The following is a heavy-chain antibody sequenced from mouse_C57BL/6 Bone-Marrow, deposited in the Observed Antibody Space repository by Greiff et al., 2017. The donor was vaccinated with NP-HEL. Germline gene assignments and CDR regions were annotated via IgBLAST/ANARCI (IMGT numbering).Heavy chain of an antibody. CDR2: IRNKANGYTT. V-gene: IGHV7-3*01. Sequence: DVMLVESGGGLVQPGGSLSLSCAASGFTFTDYYMSWVRQPPGKALEWLGFIRNKANGYTTEYSASVKGRFTISRDNSQSILYLQMNALRAEDSATYYCARSTYARGYFDVWGTGTTVTVSS. D-gene: IGHD5-1*01. CDR3: ARSTYARGYFDV. CDR1: GFTFTDYY. J-gene: IGHJ1*03.